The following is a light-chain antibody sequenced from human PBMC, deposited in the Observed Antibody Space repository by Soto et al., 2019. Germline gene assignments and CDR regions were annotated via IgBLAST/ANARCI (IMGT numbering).Light chain of an antibody. J-gene: IGLJ1*01. CDR1: TSNIGRST. CDR2: GNT. CDR3: ATWNDGVFV. Sequence: SVLTQPPSASGTPGQRVTISCSGNTSNIGRSTVSWYQQFPGAAPKLLIYGNTQRPLGVPVRFSGSKSDTSASLAISGLQSEDEADYYCATWNDGVFVFGIGTKVTVL. V-gene: IGLV1-44*01.